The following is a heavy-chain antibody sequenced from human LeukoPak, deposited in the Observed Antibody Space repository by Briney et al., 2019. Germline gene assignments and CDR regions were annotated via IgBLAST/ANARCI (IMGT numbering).Heavy chain of an antibody. D-gene: IGHD1-1*01. J-gene: IGHJ6*02. CDR1: GFTFSSYN. V-gene: IGHV3-21*01. CDR2: ISSSSSYI. Sequence: RGSLRLSCAASGFTFSSYNMNWVRQAPGKGLEWVSSISSSSSYIYYADSVKGRFTISRDNAKTSLYLQMNSLRAEDTAVYYCARDGPVRDYYYGMDVWAKGPRSPSP. CDR3: ARDGPVRDYYYGMDV.